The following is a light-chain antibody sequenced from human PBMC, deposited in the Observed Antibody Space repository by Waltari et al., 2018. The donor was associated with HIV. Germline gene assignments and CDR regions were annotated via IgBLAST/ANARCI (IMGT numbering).Light chain of an antibody. J-gene: IGLJ2*01. V-gene: IGLV2-14*01. Sequence: QSALTQPAAVSGSPGQSITISCTGTTSDVGGYNYVSWSQQHPGKAPKLMIYDVSYGPSGVSNRFSGSKSGNTASLTISGLQAEDEADYYCSSYTSSSTLYVVFGGGTKLTVL. CDR3: SSYTSSSTLYVV. CDR1: TSDVGGYNY. CDR2: DVS.